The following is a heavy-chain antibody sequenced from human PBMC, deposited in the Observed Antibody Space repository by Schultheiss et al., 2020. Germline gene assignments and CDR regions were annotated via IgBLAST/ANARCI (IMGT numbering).Heavy chain of an antibody. D-gene: IGHD1-26*01. CDR3: ARSVEWELLAGYYYYGLDV. CDR2: IYYSGST. V-gene: IGHV4-61*01. Sequence: SETLSLTCTVSGGSVSSGSYYWSWIRQPPGKGLEWIGYIYYSGSTYYNPSLKSRVTISLDTSKNQFSLKLSSVTAADTAVYYCARSVEWELLAGYYYYGLDVWGQGTTVTVSS. CDR1: GGSVSSGSYY. J-gene: IGHJ6*02.